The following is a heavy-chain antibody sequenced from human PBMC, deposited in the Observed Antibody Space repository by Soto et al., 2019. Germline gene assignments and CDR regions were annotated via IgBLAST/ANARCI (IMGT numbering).Heavy chain of an antibody. J-gene: IGHJ5*02. Sequence: QVQLVESGGGVVQPGRSLRLSCAASGFTFSSYGMHWVRQAPGKGLEWVAVIWYDGSNKYYADSVKGRFTISRDNSKNTLYLQMNSLRAEDTAVYYCARGPETTFANLFDPWGQGTLVTVSS. V-gene: IGHV3-33*01. CDR3: ARGPETTFANLFDP. CDR2: IWYDGSNK. D-gene: IGHD3-10*02. CDR1: GFTFSSYG.